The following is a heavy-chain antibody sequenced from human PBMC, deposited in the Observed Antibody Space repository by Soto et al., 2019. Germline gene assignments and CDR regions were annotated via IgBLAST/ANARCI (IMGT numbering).Heavy chain of an antibody. V-gene: IGHV1-69*01. CDR1: GGTFSSYA. CDR2: IIPIFGTA. CDR3: ARRGRREHSSSWSLPFDY. J-gene: IGHJ4*02. Sequence: QVQLVQSGAEVKKPGSSVKVSCKASGGTFSSYAISWVRQAPGQGLEWMGGIIPIFGTANYAQKFQGRVTITADESTSTADMEMSSLGSEDTAVYYCARRGRREHSSSWSLPFDYWGQGTLVTVSS. D-gene: IGHD6-13*01.